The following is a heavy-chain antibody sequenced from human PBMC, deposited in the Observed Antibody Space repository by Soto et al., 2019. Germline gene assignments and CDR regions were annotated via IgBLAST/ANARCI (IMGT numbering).Heavy chain of an antibody. V-gene: IGHV3-23*01. CDR3: AKLTYSDLWSGSHDS. CDR1: GFTFSSRA. J-gene: IGHJ4*02. CDR2: ISASGDNT. D-gene: IGHD3-3*01. Sequence: EVQLLESGGGLVQPGGSLRLSCAASGFTFSSRAMRWVRQAPGKGLDWVSIISASGDNTYYADSVKGRFTISRDNSKNTLYLQVNSLRAEDTAVYYCAKLTYSDLWSGSHDSWGQGTLVTVSS.